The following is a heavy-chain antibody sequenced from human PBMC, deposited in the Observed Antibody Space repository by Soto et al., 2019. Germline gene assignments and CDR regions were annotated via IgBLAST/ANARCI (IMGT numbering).Heavy chain of an antibody. CDR2: IIPILGIA. CDR1: GGTFSSYT. Sequence: GASVKVSCKASGGTFSSYTISWVRQAPGQRLEWMGRIIPILGIANYAQKFQGRVTITADKSTCTAYMELSSLRSEDTAVYYCARDRGGGSYPTYLEYYFDYWGQGTLVTVSS. D-gene: IGHD1-26*01. CDR3: ARDRGGGSYPTYLEYYFDY. J-gene: IGHJ4*02. V-gene: IGHV1-69*04.